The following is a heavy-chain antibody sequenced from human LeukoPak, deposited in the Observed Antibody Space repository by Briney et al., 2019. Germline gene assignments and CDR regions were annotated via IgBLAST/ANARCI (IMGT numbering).Heavy chain of an antibody. V-gene: IGHV1-2*02. Sequence: ASVKVSCKASGYTFTGYGINWVRQAPGQGLEWMGWINPNSGGTNYAQKFQGRVTMTRDTSISTAYMELSRLRSDDTAVYYCARFTVVVPAAIWGQGTLVTVSS. CDR1: GYTFTGYG. D-gene: IGHD2-2*01. J-gene: IGHJ4*02. CDR2: INPNSGGT. CDR3: ARFTVVVPAAI.